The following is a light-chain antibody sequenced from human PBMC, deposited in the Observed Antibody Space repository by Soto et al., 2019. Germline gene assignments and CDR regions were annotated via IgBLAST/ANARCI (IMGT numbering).Light chain of an antibody. V-gene: IGLV1-40*01. CDR2: GNS. CDR1: SSNIGAGYD. J-gene: IGLJ2*01. Sequence: QSVLTQPPSVSGAPGQRVTISCTGRSSNIGAGYDVHWYQQLPGTAPKLLIYGNSKRPSGVPDRFSGSKSGTSASLDITGLQAEDEADYYCQSYDSSLSVVFGGGTKVTVL. CDR3: QSYDSSLSVV.